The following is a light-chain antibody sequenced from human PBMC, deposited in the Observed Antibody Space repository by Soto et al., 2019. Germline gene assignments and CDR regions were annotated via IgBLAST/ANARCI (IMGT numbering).Light chain of an antibody. J-gene: IGKJ2*01. Sequence: EIVLTQSPATLSLSPGDRATLSCRASQSVDRYLAWYQEKPGQAPRLLIYDTSDRATGIPDRFSGSGSGTDFILTISSLEPEDVAVYYCQQGSNWYTFGQGTKLEIK. CDR2: DTS. V-gene: IGKV3-11*01. CDR3: QQGSNWYT. CDR1: QSVDRY.